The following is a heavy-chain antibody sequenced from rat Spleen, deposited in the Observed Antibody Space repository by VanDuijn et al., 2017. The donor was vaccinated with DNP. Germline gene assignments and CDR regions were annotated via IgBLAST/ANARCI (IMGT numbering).Heavy chain of an antibody. CDR1: GFTFSAYY. Sequence: EVQLVESGGGLVQPGRSLKLSCAASGFTFSAYYMAWVRQAPAKGLEWVAYIGSAAYAPYYGDSVKGRFTVSRDNAKSTLYLQMNSLRSEDTATYYCARGGGGSDYWGQGVMVTVSS. CDR2: IGSAAYAP. CDR3: ARGGGGSDY. J-gene: IGHJ2*01. D-gene: IGHD4-1*01. V-gene: IGHV5-22*01.